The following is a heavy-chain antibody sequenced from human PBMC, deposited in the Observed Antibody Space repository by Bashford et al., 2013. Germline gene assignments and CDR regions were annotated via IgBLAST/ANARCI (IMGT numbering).Heavy chain of an antibody. V-gene: IGHV5-51*04. Sequence: GESLKISCKGSGYSFTSYWIGWVRQMPGKGLEWMGIIYPGDSDTRYSPSFQGQVTISADKPISTAYLQWSSLKASDTAMYYCARGGPFWSGYIENWFDPWGQGTLVTVSS. CDR2: IYPGDSDT. CDR1: GYSFTSYW. CDR3: ARGGPFWSGYIENWFDP. J-gene: IGHJ5*02. D-gene: IGHD3-3*01.